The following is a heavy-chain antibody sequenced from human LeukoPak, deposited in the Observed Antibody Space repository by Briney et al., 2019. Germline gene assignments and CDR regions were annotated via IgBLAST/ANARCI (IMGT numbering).Heavy chain of an antibody. CDR2: ISGSGGST. V-gene: IGHV3-23*01. J-gene: IGHJ4*02. Sequence: GGSLRLSCAASGFTFSSYAMSWVRQAPGKGLEWVSAISGSGGSTYYADSVKGRFTISRGNSKNTLYLQMNSLRAEDTAVYYCAKAGAAAGGGPYYWGQGTLVTVSS. CDR1: GFTFSSYA. CDR3: AKAGAAAGGGPYY. D-gene: IGHD6-13*01.